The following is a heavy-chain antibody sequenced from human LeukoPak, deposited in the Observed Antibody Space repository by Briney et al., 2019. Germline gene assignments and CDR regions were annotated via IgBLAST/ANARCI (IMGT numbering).Heavy chain of an antibody. CDR2: IKQDGSEK. V-gene: IGHV3-7*01. Sequence: GGSLRLSCAASGFTFSSYWMSWVRQAPGKGLEWVANIKQDGSEKYYVDSVKGRFTISRDNAKNSLYLQMNSLRAEDTAVYYCAREEGQRPLYYYGMDVWGQGTTVTVSS. CDR1: GFTFSSYW. CDR3: AREEGQRPLYYYGMDV. J-gene: IGHJ6*02.